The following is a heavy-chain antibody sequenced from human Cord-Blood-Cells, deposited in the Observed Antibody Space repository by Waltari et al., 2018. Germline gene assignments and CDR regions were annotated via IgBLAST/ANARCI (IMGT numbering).Heavy chain of an antibody. CDR1: GGSISSYY. CDR3: ARHEGSYDFLSGYDY. D-gene: IGHD3-3*01. J-gene: IGHJ4*02. CDR2: IYYSAST. Sequence: QVQLQESGPGLVKPSETLSLTCTVSGGSISSYYWSWIRQPPGKGLEWIGYIYYSASTNFNPSLKSRVTISVDTSKNQFSLKLSSVTAADTAVYYCARHEGSYDFLSGYDYWGQGTLVTVSS. V-gene: IGHV4-59*08.